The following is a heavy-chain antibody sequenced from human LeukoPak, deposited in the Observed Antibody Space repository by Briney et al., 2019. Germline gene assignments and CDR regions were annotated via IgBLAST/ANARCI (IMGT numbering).Heavy chain of an antibody. J-gene: IGHJ3*02. Sequence: GGSLRLSCAGSGFTLNNYAIHWVRQAPGKGLEWVAYISSGDARMDHAESVKGRFTISRDNAKNSLSLQMNSPRAEDTAVYYCARPSVYGFDAFDMWGQGTMVIVSA. CDR2: ISSGDARM. V-gene: IGHV3-48*03. CDR1: GFTLNNYA. D-gene: IGHD5/OR15-5a*01. CDR3: ARPSVYGFDAFDM.